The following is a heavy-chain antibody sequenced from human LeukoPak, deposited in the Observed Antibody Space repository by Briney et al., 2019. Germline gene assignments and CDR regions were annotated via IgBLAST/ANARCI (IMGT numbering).Heavy chain of an antibody. CDR2: MNPNSGNT. CDR3: ARGISSSWYFDY. V-gene: IGHV1-8*01. CDR1: GYTFTSYD. D-gene: IGHD6-13*01. J-gene: IGHJ4*02. Sequence: GASVKVSCKASGYTFTSYDINWVRQATGQGLEWMGWMNPNSGNTGYAQKFQGRVTMTRNTSISTAYMELSSLRSEDTAVYYCARGISSSWYFDYWGQGTLVTVSS.